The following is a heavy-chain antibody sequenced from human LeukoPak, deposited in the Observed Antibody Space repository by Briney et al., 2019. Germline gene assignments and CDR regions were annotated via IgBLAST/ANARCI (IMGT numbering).Heavy chain of an antibody. J-gene: IGHJ4*02. CDR1: GFTFSSYW. CDR3: ARDPSNPTAFDY. CDR2: INSDGSST. D-gene: IGHD6-6*01. Sequence: PGGSLRLSCAASGFTFSSYWMYWVRQAPGKGLVWVSRINSDGSSTTYADSVKGRFTISRDNAKNTLYLQMNSLRGEDTAVYYCARDPSNPTAFDYWGQGTLVTVSS. V-gene: IGHV3-74*01.